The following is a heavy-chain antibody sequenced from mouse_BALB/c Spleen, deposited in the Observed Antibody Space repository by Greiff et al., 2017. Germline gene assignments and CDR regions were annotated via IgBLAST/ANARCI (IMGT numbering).Heavy chain of an antibody. V-gene: IGHV5-6-5*01. CDR3: ARGPYYYGSSPDY. CDR1: GFTFSSYA. J-gene: IGHJ2*01. D-gene: IGHD1-1*01. Sequence: DVKLVESGGGLVKPGGSLKLSCAASGFTFSSYAMSWVRQTPEKRLEWVASISSGGSTYYPDSVKGRFTISRDNARNILYLQMSSLRSEDTAMYYCARGPYYYGSSPDYWGQGTTLTVSS. CDR2: ISSGGST.